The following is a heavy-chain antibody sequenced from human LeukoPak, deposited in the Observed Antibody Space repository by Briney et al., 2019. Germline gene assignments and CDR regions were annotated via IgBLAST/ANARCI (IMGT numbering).Heavy chain of an antibody. Sequence: GASVKVSCKASGGTFSSYAISWVRQAPGQGLEWMGGIIPIFGTANYAQKFQGRVTITADESTSTAYMELSSLRSEDAAVYYCARKVHDYGDYQFDPWGQGTLVTVSS. J-gene: IGHJ5*02. CDR3: ARKVHDYGDYQFDP. CDR1: GGTFSSYA. V-gene: IGHV1-69*13. D-gene: IGHD4-17*01. CDR2: IIPIFGTA.